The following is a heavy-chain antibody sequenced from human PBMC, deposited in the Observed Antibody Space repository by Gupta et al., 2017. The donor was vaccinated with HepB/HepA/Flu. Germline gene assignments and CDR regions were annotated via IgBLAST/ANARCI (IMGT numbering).Heavy chain of an antibody. D-gene: IGHD3-22*01. J-gene: IGHJ3*02. Sequence: QVQLVESGGGVVQPGRSLRLSCAASGFTFSSSGMHWVRQAPGKGLEWVAVIWYDGSNKYYADSVKGRFTISRDNSKNTLYLQMNSLRAEDTAVYYCARDPYYYDSSGYYGAFDIWGQGTMVTVSS. CDR1: GFTFSSSG. V-gene: IGHV3-33*01. CDR3: ARDPYYYDSSGYYGAFDI. CDR2: IWYDGSNK.